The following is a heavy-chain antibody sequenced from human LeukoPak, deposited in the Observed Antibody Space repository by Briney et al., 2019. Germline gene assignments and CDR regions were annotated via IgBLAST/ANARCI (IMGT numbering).Heavy chain of an antibody. CDR2: INPNSGGT. J-gene: IGHJ4*02. CDR3: ARDVYYGSGSYNY. CDR1: GYIFTGYY. D-gene: IGHD3-10*01. V-gene: IGHV1-2*02. Sequence: ASVKVSCKASGYIFTGYYIHWVRQAPGQGLEWMGWINPNSGGTNYAQKFQGRVTMTRDTSISTAYMELSRLRSDDTAVYYCARDVYYGSGSYNYWGQGTLVTVSS.